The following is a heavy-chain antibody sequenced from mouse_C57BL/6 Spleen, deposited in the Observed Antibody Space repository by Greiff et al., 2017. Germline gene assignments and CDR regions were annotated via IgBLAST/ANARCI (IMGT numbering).Heavy chain of an antibody. CDR1: GYTFTSYW. D-gene: IGHD2-4*01. CDR3: ARGGADYDWYFDV. J-gene: IGHJ1*03. V-gene: IGHV1-64*01. CDR2: IHPNSGST. Sequence: QVQLKQPGAELVKPGASVKLSCKASGYTFTSYWMHWVKQRPGQGLEWIGMIHPNSGSTNYNEKFKSKATLTVDKSSSTAYMQLSSLTSEDSAVYYCARGGADYDWYFDVWGTGTTVTVSS.